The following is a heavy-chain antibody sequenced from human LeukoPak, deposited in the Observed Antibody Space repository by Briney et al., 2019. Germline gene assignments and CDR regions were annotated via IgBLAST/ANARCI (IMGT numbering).Heavy chain of an antibody. J-gene: IGHJ4*02. V-gene: IGHV3-73*01. Sequence: GGSLRLSCAASGFTFSGSAMHWVRQASGKGLEWVGRIRSKANNYATAYAASVKGRFTISRDDSKNTAHLQMNSLKTEDTAVYYCTKAGSDGYAGWGQGTLVTVSS. CDR3: TKAGSDGYAG. CDR2: IRSKANNYAT. D-gene: IGHD5-18*01. CDR1: GFTFSGSA.